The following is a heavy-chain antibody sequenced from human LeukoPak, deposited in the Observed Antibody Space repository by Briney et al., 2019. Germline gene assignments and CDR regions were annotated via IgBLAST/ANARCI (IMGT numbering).Heavy chain of an antibody. CDR2: IYYSGST. V-gene: IGHV4-59*08. J-gene: IGHJ4*02. Sequence: PSGTLSLTCTVSGGSISSYYWSWIRQPPGKGLEWIGYIYYSGSTNYNPSIKSRVTISVDTSKNQFSLKLSSVTAADTAVYYCASLSYCSSTSCYVGYFDYWGQGTLVTVSS. CDR3: ASLSYCSSTSCYVGYFDY. CDR1: GGSISSYY. D-gene: IGHD2-2*01.